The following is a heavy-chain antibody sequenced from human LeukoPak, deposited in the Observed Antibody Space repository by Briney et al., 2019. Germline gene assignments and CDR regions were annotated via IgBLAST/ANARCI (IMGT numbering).Heavy chain of an antibody. CDR3: ASLGYCSSTSCSNWFDP. CDR1: GFTFSSYW. V-gene: IGHV3-74*01. CDR2: INSDGSST. D-gene: IGHD2-2*01. Sequence: GGSLRLSCAASGFTFSSYWMHWVRQAPGKGLVWVSRINSDGSSTSYADSVKGRFTISRDNAQNTLYLQMNSLRAEDTAVYYCASLGYCSSTSCSNWFDPWGQGTLVTVSS. J-gene: IGHJ5*02.